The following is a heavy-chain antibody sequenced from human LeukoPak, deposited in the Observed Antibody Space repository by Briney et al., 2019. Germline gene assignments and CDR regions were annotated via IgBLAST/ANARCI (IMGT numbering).Heavy chain of an antibody. V-gene: IGHV3-20*04. J-gene: IGHJ6*03. CDR3: ARATSGSYSNYYYSYYMDV. Sequence: PGGSLRLSCAASGFTFDGYGMSWVRQAPGKGLEWVSAINWNGGTTGYVDSVKGRFTISRDNAKNSLYLQMNSLRAEDTALYYCARATSGSYSNYYYSYYMDVWGKGTTVTVS. CDR2: INWNGGTT. CDR1: GFTFDGYG. D-gene: IGHD3-10*01.